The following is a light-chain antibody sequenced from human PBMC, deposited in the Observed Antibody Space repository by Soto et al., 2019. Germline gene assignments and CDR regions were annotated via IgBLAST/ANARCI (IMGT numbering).Light chain of an antibody. Sequence: EIILTQSPATLSVSPGERATLSCRASQSVRTSLAWYQQKPGQAPRLLIHDASTRATGIPPRFSASGSGTEFTLTIAGLQSEDSAVYFCHQYNNWPPWTFGEGTKVEIK. CDR3: HQYNNWPPWT. J-gene: IGKJ1*01. V-gene: IGKV3-15*01. CDR1: QSVRTS. CDR2: DAS.